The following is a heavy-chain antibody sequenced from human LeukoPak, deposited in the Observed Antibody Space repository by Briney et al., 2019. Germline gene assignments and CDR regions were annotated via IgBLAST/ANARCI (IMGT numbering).Heavy chain of an antibody. J-gene: IGHJ4*02. Sequence: SETLSLTCAVYGGSFSGYYWSWIRQPPGKGLEWIGEINHSGSTNYNPSLKSRVTISVDTSKDQFSLKLSSVTAADTAVYYCARVASPGRIVVVTYYFDYWGQGTLVTVSS. CDR1: GGSFSGYY. V-gene: IGHV4-34*01. D-gene: IGHD3-22*01. CDR3: ARVASPGRIVVVTYYFDY. CDR2: INHSGST.